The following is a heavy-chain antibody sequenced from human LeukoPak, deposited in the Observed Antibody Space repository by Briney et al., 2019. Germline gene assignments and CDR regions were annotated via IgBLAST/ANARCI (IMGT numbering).Heavy chain of an antibody. D-gene: IGHD2-2*01. CDR1: GFTFSSDS. V-gene: IGHV3-48*01. CDR2: ISSSSSTI. CDR3: ARDSLGYRSSTSCR. J-gene: IGHJ4*02. Sequence: PGGSLRLSCAASGFTFSSDSMNWVRQAPGKGLEWVSYISSSSSTIYYADSVKGRFTISRDNAKNSLYLQMNSLRAEDTAVYYCARDSLGYRSSTSCRWGQGTLVTVSS.